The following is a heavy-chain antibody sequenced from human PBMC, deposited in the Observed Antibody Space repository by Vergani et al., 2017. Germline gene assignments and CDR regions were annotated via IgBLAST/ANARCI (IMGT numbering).Heavy chain of an antibody. CDR1: GFTFGSYS. Sequence: EEHLVESGGGLVKPGGSLRLSCVASGFTFGSYSVNWVRQAPGRGLEWVSSISSSGNYVYYAASVKGRFSISRDNAKNLLSLQMNSLGADDTAVYYCARDQGSGTNRHHYGLDVWGQGTTVTVSS. V-gene: IGHV3-21*06. CDR2: ISSSGNYV. J-gene: IGHJ6*02. CDR3: ARDQGSGTNRHHYGLDV. D-gene: IGHD3-10*01.